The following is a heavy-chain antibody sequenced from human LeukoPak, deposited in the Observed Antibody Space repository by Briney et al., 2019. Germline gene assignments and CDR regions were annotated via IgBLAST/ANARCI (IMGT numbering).Heavy chain of an antibody. Sequence: SETLSLTCTVSGGSISIYYWSWIRQPPGKGLEWIGYIYYSGSTNYNPSLKSRVTISVDTSKNQFSLKLSSVTAADTAVYYGARHKGNDFWGGYSYYYYMDVWGKGTTVTVSS. J-gene: IGHJ6*03. CDR2: IYYSGST. CDR3: ARHKGNDFWGGYSYYYYMDV. CDR1: GGSISIYY. V-gene: IGHV4-59*08. D-gene: IGHD3-3*01.